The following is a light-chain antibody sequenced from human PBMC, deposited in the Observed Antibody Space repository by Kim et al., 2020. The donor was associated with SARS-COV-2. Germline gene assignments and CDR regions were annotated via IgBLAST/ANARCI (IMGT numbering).Light chain of an antibody. J-gene: IGLJ3*02. V-gene: IGLV1-47*01. CDR3: AAWDDSLSRDTWA. Sequence: QSVLTQPPSASGTPGQRVTISCSGSSSNIGSNYVYWYQQLPGTAPKLLIYRNNQRPSGVPDRFSGSKSGTSASLAISGLRSEDEADYYCAAWDDSLSRDTWAFCGGTQLTVL. CDR1: SSNIGSNY. CDR2: RNN.